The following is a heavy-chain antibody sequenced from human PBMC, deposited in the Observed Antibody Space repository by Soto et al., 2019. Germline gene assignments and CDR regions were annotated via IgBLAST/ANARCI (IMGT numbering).Heavy chain of an antibody. CDR1: GYTFTTYG. J-gene: IGHJ6*02. CDR2: ISGYDGHT. Sequence: QVQLVQSGAEVRKPGASVKVSCKASGYTFTTYGISWVRQAPGQGLEWMGWISGYDGHTKYAQKFQGRIIMTTDTSTSTVYMDLRSLRSDNTAVYYRAREGEMPYYYYGLDVWGQGTTVTVSS. CDR3: AREGEMPYYYYGLDV. V-gene: IGHV1-18*01. D-gene: IGHD3-16*01.